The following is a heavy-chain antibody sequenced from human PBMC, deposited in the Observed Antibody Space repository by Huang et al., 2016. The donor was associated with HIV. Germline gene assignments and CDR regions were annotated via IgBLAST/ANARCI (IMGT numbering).Heavy chain of an antibody. CDR1: GYSFAKYW. CDR3: ARLDTARNYYYYGLDV. CDR2: TYPDDSDT. V-gene: IGHV5-51*01. Sequence: EEQLVQSGAEVKKPGESLKISCEGSGYSFAKYWIGWVRQMPGKGLEGMGITYPDDSDTRYSPSFQGQVSISADKSISTAYLQWSSLKASDTAMYYCARLDTARNYYYYGLDVWGQGTSVIVSS. D-gene: IGHD5-18*01. J-gene: IGHJ6*02.